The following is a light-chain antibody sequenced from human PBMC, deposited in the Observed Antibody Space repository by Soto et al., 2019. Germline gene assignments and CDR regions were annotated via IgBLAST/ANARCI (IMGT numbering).Light chain of an antibody. J-gene: IGLJ1*01. CDR3: CSYAGSSTFV. Sequence: QSALTQSASVSGSPGQSITFSCTGSSSDVGSSNLVSWYQQHPGKAPKLLIYEGTRRPSGVSNRFSGSKSGGTASLTISGLQAEDEADYYCCSYAGSSTFVFGTGTKVT. V-gene: IGLV2-23*01. CDR2: EGT. CDR1: SSDVGSSNL.